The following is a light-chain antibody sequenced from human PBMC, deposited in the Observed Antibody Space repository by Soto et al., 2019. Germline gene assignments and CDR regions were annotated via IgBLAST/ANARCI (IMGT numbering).Light chain of an antibody. V-gene: IGLV2-14*01. Sequence: QSVLTQPASVSGSPGQSITISCTGTSSDVGAYNYVSWHQQHPGKAPKLMIYGVSNRPSGVSNRFSGSKSGNTASLTISGLQAEDEADYYCSSYTRSSTWVFGGGTKLTVL. CDR2: GVS. J-gene: IGLJ3*02. CDR1: SSDVGAYNY. CDR3: SSYTRSSTWV.